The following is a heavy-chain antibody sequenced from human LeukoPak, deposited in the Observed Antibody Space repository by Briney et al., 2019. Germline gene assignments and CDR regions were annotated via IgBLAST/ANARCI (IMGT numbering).Heavy chain of an antibody. D-gene: IGHD6-13*01. CDR2: ISGSGGST. CDR3: AKDPYSSSWYNWFDP. J-gene: IGHJ5*02. CDR1: GFTFSSYA. V-gene: IGHV3-23*01. Sequence: GGSLRLSCAASGFTFSSYAMSWVRQAPGKGLEWVSAISGSGGSTYYADSVKGRFTISRDNSKDTLYLQMNSLRAEDTAVYYCAKDPYSSSWYNWFDPWGQGTLVTVSS.